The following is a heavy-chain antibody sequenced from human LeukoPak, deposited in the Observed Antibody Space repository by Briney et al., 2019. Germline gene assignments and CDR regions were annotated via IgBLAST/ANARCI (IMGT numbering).Heavy chain of an antibody. V-gene: IGHV1-2*02. CDR1: GYTFTDYY. J-gene: IGHJ4*02. D-gene: IGHD6-19*01. CDR2: INPKSGGT. Sequence: ASVKVSREASGYTFTDYYIHWVRQAPGQDFEWMGWINPKSGGTEYAQKFQGRVTMTRDPSLSTAYMELSRLRSDDTAVFYCARASTVAGNHRPFDYWGQGTLVTVSS. CDR3: ARASTVAGNHRPFDY.